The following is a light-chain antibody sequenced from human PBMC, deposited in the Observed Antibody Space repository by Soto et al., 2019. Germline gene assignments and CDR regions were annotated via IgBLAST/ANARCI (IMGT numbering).Light chain of an antibody. J-gene: IGLJ1*01. Sequence: QSALTQPASVSGSPGQSITISCTGASSDVGGFDHVSWYQQHPGKVPRLLIYDDSSRPSGVSDRFSGSKSGNTASLTISGLQAEDEADYYCNSFITTNTYVFGTGTQLTVL. CDR3: NSFITTNTYV. CDR1: SSDVGGFDH. CDR2: DDS. V-gene: IGLV2-14*03.